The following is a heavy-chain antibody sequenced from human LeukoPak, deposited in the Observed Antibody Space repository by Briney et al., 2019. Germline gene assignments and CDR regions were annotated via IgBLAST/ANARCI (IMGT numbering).Heavy chain of an antibody. CDR2: ISGTGNSK. J-gene: IGHJ4*02. CDR1: GFTFSNYY. Sequence: GGSLRLSCVTSGFTFSNYYMTWIRQAPGKGLEWVSYISGTGNSKYYADSVKGRFTISRDNAKNSLYLQMNSLRAEDTAVYYCAKDQLRFLEWLLPTGYYFDYWGQGTLVTVSS. CDR3: AKDQLRFLEWLLPTGYYFDY. D-gene: IGHD3-3*01. V-gene: IGHV3-11*01.